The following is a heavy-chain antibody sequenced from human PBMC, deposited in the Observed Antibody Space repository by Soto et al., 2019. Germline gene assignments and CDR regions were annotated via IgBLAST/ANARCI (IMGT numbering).Heavy chain of an antibody. CDR2: IYPGDSDT. D-gene: IGHD2-15*01. Sequence: PVESLKISCKGSGYSFTNYWIGWVRQMPGEGLEWMGIIYPGDSDTRYGPSFQGQVTVSADKSISTAYLQWSSLKASDTAMYYCGYCSGGGMNGFDIWGQGTMVTVS. V-gene: IGHV5-51*01. CDR1: GYSFTNYW. CDR3: GYCSGGGMNGFDI. J-gene: IGHJ3*02.